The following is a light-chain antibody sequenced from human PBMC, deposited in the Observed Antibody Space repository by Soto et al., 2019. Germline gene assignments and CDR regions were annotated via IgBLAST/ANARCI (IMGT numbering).Light chain of an antibody. J-gene: IGKJ4*01. CDR1: QGISNY. Sequence: DIQMTQSPSSLSASVGDRVTITCRASQGISNYLAWYQQKPGKVPKLLIYAASILQSGVPSRFSGSGSGTDFTLTISSLQPEDVASYYCQEYNNGPALTFGGGTKVAIK. CDR3: QEYNNGPALT. CDR2: AAS. V-gene: IGKV1-27*01.